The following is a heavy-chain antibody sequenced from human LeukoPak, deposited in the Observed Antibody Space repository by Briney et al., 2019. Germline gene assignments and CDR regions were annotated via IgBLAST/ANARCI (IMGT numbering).Heavy chain of an antibody. J-gene: IGHJ4*02. CDR2: INIVNNAI. V-gene: IGHV3-48*04. CDR3: ARGSGEGGTFDY. D-gene: IGHD1-26*01. Sequence: GRTLRLSCASSGFTFRSFSMIGVPDPRARALEQVSHINIVNNAIYYSDSVKGRFTISRDNAKNSLYLQMNSLRAEDTAVYYCARGSGEGGTFDYWGQGTLVSVSS. CDR1: GFTFRSFS.